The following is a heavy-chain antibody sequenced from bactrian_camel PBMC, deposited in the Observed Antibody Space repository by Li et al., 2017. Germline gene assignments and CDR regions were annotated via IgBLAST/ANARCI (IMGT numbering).Heavy chain of an antibody. CDR2: LSWDSTT. Sequence: HVQLVESGGDSVQVGGSLRLSCVASTYFYSRNCMAWFRQAPGKEREGIAALSWDSTTDYADSVEGRFTVSRGVAKDTLYLQMNNLKPEDSAMYYCATEERAYECRAASMWHYWGQGTQVTVS. V-gene: IGHV3S53*01. J-gene: IGHJ4*01. CDR3: ATEERAYECRAASMWHY. CDR1: TYFYSRNC. D-gene: IGHD1*01.